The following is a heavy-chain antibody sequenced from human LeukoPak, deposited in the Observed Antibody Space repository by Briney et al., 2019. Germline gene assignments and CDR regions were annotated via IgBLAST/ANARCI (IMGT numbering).Heavy chain of an antibody. Sequence: GGSLRLSCAASGFTVSNNYVSWVRQAPGKGLEWVSVIYAGGGTGYAESVKGRFTISRDSSKNTVDLQMNNLRAEDTAVYYCARDTWDGALAAYFVYWGHGTLVTVSS. CDR2: IYAGGGT. V-gene: IGHV3-53*01. CDR1: GFTVSNNY. CDR3: ARDTWDGALAAYFVY. D-gene: IGHD6-19*01. J-gene: IGHJ4*01.